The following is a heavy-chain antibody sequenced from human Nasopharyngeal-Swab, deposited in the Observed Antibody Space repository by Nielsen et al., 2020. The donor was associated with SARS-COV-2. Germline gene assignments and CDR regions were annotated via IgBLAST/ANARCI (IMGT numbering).Heavy chain of an antibody. Sequence: GGSLRLSCAASGFTFSSYAMSWVRQAPGKGLEWVSVIYSSGSSTYYADSVKGRFTIFRDNSKNTLYLQMNSLRAEDTAVYYCAKDRKITIFGVVTHPYYGMDVWGQGTTVTVSS. D-gene: IGHD3-3*01. J-gene: IGHJ6*02. CDR2: IYSSGSST. CDR1: GFTFSSYA. CDR3: AKDRKITIFGVVTHPYYGMDV. V-gene: IGHV3-23*03.